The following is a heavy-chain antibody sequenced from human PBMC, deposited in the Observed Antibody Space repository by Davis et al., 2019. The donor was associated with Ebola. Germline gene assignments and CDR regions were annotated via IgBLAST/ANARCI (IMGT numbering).Heavy chain of an antibody. CDR1: GFAFNKSG. CDR2: ISAAGGTT. D-gene: IGHD3-10*01. Sequence: PGGSLRLSCAASGFAFNKSGMTWIRQIPGKGLDWVSSISAAGGTTHDADTVKGRFTISRDNSKNSLYLQMNSLRVDDTAIYYCAKFSINYYYGSGSYYLDYWGPGTLVTVSS. J-gene: IGHJ4*02. V-gene: IGHV3-23*01. CDR3: AKFSINYYYGSGSYYLDY.